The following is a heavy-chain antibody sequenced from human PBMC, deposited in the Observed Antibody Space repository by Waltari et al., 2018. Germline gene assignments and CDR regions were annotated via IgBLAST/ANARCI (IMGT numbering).Heavy chain of an antibody. CDR3: AKDGGITMVRGIDY. CDR1: GFTFSSYA. J-gene: IGHJ4*02. V-gene: IGHV3-23*03. CDR2: IYSGGST. Sequence: EVQLLGSGGGLVQHGGSLRLSCAASGFTFSSYAMSWVRQAPGKGLEWVSVIYSGGSTYYADSVKGRFTISRDNSKNTLYLQMNSLRAEDTAVYYCAKDGGITMVRGIDYWGQGTLVTVSS. D-gene: IGHD3-10*01.